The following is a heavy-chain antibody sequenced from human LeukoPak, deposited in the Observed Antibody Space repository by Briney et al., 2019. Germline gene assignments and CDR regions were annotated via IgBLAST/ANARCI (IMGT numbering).Heavy chain of an antibody. CDR3: AKDRIVATIGWFDP. Sequence: PGGSLRLSCAASGFTFSSYGMHWVRRAPGKGLEWVAVISYDGSNKYYADSVKGRFTISRDNSKNTLYLQMNSLRAEDTAVYYCAKDRIVATIGWFDPWGQGTLVTVSS. CDR1: GFTFSSYG. J-gene: IGHJ5*02. D-gene: IGHD5-12*01. V-gene: IGHV3-30*18. CDR2: ISYDGSNK.